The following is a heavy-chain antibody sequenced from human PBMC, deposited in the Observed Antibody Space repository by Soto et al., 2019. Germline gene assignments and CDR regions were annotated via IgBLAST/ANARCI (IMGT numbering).Heavy chain of an antibody. CDR1: GDSISRYS. D-gene: IGHD2-2*01. CDR2: IYYSGST. Sequence: SETLSLTCPVSGDSISRYSASWFRQPPGKGLEWIGYIYYSGSTNYNPSLKSRVTISVDTSKNQFSLKLSSVTAADTAVYYCASLPSEDIVVVPAAPDGFDIWGQGTMVTVSS. J-gene: IGHJ3*02. CDR3: ASLPSEDIVVVPAAPDGFDI. V-gene: IGHV4-59*08.